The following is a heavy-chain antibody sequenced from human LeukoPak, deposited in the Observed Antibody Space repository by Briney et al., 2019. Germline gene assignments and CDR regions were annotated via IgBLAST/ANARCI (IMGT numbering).Heavy chain of an antibody. J-gene: IGHJ1*01. CDR3: ARALEMATTPH. D-gene: IGHD5-24*01. Sequence: SVKVSGKASGATFSSYAISWVRQAPGQGLEWMGRIIPIFGTANYAQKFQGRGTITTDESTSPAYIELSSLRSEDTAVYYCARALEMATTPHWGQGTLVTVSS. CDR2: IIPIFGTA. CDR1: GATFSSYA. V-gene: IGHV1-69*05.